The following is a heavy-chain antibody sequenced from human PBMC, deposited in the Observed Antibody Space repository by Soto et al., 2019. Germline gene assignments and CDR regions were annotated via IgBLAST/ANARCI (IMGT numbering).Heavy chain of an antibody. J-gene: IGHJ4*02. CDR3: ATMHDYGDYAPFDN. V-gene: IGHV4-31*03. CDR1: VGSIRSVGYY. D-gene: IGHD4-17*01. CDR2: IYYSGGT. Sequence: QVKLQESGPGLVKPSQTLSLSCTVSVGSIRSVGYYWRWIRQHPGKGLEWNGYIYYSGGTDYNPSRKSRVTLSLDTSKNRFSLMLTAVTAADTAVYFCATMHDYGDYAPFDNWGQGTLVTVAT.